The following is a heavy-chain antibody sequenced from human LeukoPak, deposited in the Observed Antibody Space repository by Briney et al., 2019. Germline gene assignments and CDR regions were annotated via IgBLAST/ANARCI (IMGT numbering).Heavy chain of an antibody. CDR1: GGSISSYY. J-gene: IGHJ5*02. CDR2: IYYSGST. D-gene: IGHD3-10*01. Sequence: SETLSLTCTVSGGSISSYYWSWIRQPPGKGLEWIGYIYYSGSTNYNPSLKSRVTISVDTAKNQFSLKLSSVTAADTAVYYCARVPYGSGSYSFHWFDPWGQGTLVTVSS. V-gene: IGHV4-59*01. CDR3: ARVPYGSGSYSFHWFDP.